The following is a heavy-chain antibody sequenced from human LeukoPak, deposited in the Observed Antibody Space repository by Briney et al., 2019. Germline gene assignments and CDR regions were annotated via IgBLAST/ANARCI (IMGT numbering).Heavy chain of an antibody. CDR1: GGSISSGGYS. D-gene: IGHD3-9*01. CDR3: AREITYYDILTGRSVAFDI. Sequence: SETLSLTCAVSGGSISSGGYSWSWIRQPPGKGLEWIGYIYYSGSTYYNPSLKSRVTISVDTSKNQFSLKLSSVTAADTAVYYCAREITYYDILTGRSVAFDIWGQGTMVTVSS. CDR2: IYYSGST. V-gene: IGHV4-30-4*07. J-gene: IGHJ3*02.